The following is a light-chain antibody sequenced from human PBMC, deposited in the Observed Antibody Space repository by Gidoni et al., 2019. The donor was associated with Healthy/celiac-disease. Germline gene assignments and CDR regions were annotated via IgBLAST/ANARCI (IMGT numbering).Light chain of an antibody. J-gene: IGKJ4*01. V-gene: IGKV1-33*01. Sequence: DIQMTQSPSSLSASVGGRVTISCQASQDISNYLNWYQQKPGKAPKLLIYDASNLETGVPSRFSGSGSGTDFTLTISSLQPEDIATYYCQQYDNLFTFXGXTKVXIK. CDR3: QQYDNLFT. CDR2: DAS. CDR1: QDISNY.